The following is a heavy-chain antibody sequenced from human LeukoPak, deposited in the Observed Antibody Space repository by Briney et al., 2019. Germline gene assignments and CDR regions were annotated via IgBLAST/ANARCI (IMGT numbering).Heavy chain of an antibody. CDR1: GFTFSSYG. V-gene: IGHV3-30*18. D-gene: IGHD3-10*01. CDR2: ISYDGSNK. J-gene: IGHJ4*02. Sequence: GGSLRLSCAASGFTFSSYGMHWVRQAPGKGLEWVAVISYDGSNKYYADSVKGRFTISRDNSKNTLFLQMNSLRAEDTAVYYCAKTFYTQYFGEVFDYWGQGTLVTVSS. CDR3: AKTFYTQYFGEVFDY.